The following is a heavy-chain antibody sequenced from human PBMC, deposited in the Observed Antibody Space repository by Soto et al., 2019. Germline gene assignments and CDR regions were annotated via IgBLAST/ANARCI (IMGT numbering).Heavy chain of an antibody. CDR3: AKDPHDFWSGYYKPGWFDP. CDR2: ISGSGGST. CDR1: GFTFSSYA. Sequence: PGGSLRLSCAASGFTFSSYAMSWVRQAPGKGLEWVSAISGSGGSTYYADSVKGRFTISRDNSKNTLYLQMNSLRAEDTAVYYCAKDPHDFWSGYYKPGWFDPWGQGTLVTVSS. J-gene: IGHJ5*02. V-gene: IGHV3-23*01. D-gene: IGHD3-3*01.